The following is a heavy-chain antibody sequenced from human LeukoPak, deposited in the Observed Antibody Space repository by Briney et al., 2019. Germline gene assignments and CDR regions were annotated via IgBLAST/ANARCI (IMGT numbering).Heavy chain of an antibody. D-gene: IGHD4-17*01. CDR1: GFTVSSNY. CDR3: ARVSAYGDYDFDY. V-gene: IGHV3-66*01. CDR2: IYSGGST. J-gene: IGHJ4*02. Sequence: GGSLRLSCAASGFTVSSNYMSWVRQAPGKGLEWVSVIYSGGSTYYADSVKGRFTISGDNSKNTLYLQMNSLRAEDTAVYYCARVSAYGDYDFDYWGQGTQVTVSS.